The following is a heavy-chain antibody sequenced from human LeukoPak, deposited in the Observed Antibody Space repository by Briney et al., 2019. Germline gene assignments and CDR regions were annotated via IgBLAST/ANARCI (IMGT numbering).Heavy chain of an antibody. V-gene: IGHV1-69*04. D-gene: IGHD5-18*01. CDR1: GGTFSSYA. J-gene: IGHJ4*02. CDR3: ARTVDTAMASDY. CDR2: IIPILGIA. Sequence: SVKVSCKASGGTFSSYAISWVRQAPGQGLEWMGRIIPILGIANYAQKFQGRVTITADKSTSTAYMELSSLRSEDTAVYCCARTVDTAMASDYWGQGTLVTVSS.